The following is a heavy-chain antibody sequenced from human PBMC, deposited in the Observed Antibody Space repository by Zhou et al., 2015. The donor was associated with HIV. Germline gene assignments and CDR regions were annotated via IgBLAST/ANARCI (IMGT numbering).Heavy chain of an antibody. J-gene: IGHJ4*02. V-gene: IGHV3-9*01. D-gene: IGHD7-27*01. Sequence: DVELVESGGDLVRPGGSLRLSCRGSGFIFQNYVFHWVRHVPGKGLAWVARVSFDGSKTEYVDAVQGRFTISRDNAKNSLYLQMNSLRAEDTALYYCAKDLSGLTGAFDYWGQGTLVTVSS. CDR1: GFIFQNYV. CDR2: VSFDGSKT. CDR3: AKDLSGLTGAFDY.